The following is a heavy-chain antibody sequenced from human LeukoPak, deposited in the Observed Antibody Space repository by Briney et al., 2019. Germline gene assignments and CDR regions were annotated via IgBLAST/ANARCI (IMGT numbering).Heavy chain of an antibody. CDR1: GFTFSSYA. V-gene: IGHV3-23*01. CDR2: ISGSGGST. D-gene: IGHD3-22*01. J-gene: IGHJ4*02. Sequence: PGGSLRLSCAASGFTFSSYAMTWVRQAPGKGLEWVSAISGSGGSTYYADSVKGRFTISRDNSKNTLYLQMNSLRAEDTAVYYCAKGQNYYDTSGYLTVDHWGQGTLVTVSS. CDR3: AKGQNYYDTSGYLTVDH.